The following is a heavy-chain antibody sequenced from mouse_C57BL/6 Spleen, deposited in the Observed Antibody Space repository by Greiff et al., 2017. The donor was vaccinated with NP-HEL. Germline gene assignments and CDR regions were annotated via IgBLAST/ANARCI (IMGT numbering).Heavy chain of an antibody. CDR3: ARVLYYGSSYDGFAY. J-gene: IGHJ3*01. CDR1: GFTFSSYA. Sequence: EVMLVESGGGLVKPGGSLKLSCAASGFTFSSYAMSWVRQTPEKRLEWVATISDGGSYTYYPDNVKGRFTISRDNAKNNLYLQMSHLKSEDTAMYYCARVLYYGSSYDGFAYWGQGTLVTVSA. CDR2: ISDGGSYT. V-gene: IGHV5-4*03. D-gene: IGHD1-1*01.